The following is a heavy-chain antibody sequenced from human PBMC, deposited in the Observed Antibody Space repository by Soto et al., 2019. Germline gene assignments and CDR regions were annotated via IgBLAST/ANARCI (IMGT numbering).Heavy chain of an antibody. D-gene: IGHD5-18*01. V-gene: IGHV3-74*01. J-gene: IGHJ5*02. CDR1: GFTFSHHW. CDR2: INGDESTT. CDR3: ARDRGYNYGSAFDP. Sequence: GGSLRLSCAASGFTFSHHWMHWVRQSPGKGLVWVSRINGDESTTDYADSVQGRFTIPRDNTKNTLYLQMNSLRDEETAVYYCARDRGYNYGSAFDPWGQGTLVTVSS.